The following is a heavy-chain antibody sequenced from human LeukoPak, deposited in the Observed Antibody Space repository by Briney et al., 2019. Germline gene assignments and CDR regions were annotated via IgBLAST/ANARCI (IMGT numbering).Heavy chain of an antibody. CDR1: GYTFTGYY. CDR2: INPNTGGT. CDR3: ARASEDYDFSSEETRFDY. J-gene: IGHJ4*02. V-gene: IGHV1-2*06. D-gene: IGHD3-3*01. Sequence: ASVKVSCKASGYTFTGYYMHWVRQAPGQGLEWMGRINPNTGGTNYAQNFQGRVTMTRGTSISTAYMEVRRLRSDDTAVYYCARASEDYDFSSEETRFDYWGQGTLVTVSS.